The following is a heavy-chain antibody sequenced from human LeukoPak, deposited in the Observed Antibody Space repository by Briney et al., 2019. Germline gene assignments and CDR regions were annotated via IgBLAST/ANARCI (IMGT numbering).Heavy chain of an antibody. CDR3: VSELYYSDDGGL. CDR2: ITRSSSFI. V-gene: IGHV3-21*01. D-gene: IGHD3-22*01. Sequence: PGGSLRLSCTVSGFSFSSYRISWVRQAPGKGPEWVSAITRSSSFIYYADSVNGRFTISRDNAKKSVFLQMNSLRVEDTAIYYCVSELYYSDDGGLSGPGTMVTVSS. J-gene: IGHJ3*01. CDR1: GFSFSSYR.